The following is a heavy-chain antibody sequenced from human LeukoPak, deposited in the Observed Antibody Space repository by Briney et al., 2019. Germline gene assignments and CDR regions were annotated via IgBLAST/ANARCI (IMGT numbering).Heavy chain of an antibody. Sequence: PGGSLRLSCAASGFTVSSNYMSWVRQAPGKGLEWVSVIYSGGDTYYADSVKGRFTISRDNSKNTLYLQVNSLRAEDTAVYYCARHSYAGYYFDYWAREPWSPSPQ. CDR1: GFTVSSNY. V-gene: IGHV3-53*01. CDR2: IYSGGDT. CDR3: ARHSYAGYYFDY. D-gene: IGHD3-16*01. J-gene: IGHJ4*02.